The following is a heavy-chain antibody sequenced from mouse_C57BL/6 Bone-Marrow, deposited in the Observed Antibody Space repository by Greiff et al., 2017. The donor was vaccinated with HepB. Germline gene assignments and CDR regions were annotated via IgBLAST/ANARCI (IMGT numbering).Heavy chain of an antibody. J-gene: IGHJ2*01. Sequence: VQLQQSGTVLARPGASVKMSCKTSGYTFTSYWMHWVKQRPGQGLEWIGAIYPGNSDTSYNQKFKGKAKLTAVTSASTAYMELSSLTNEDSAVYYCTRQYYSNYVSFDYWGQGTTLTVSS. V-gene: IGHV1-5*01. CDR3: TRQYYSNYVSFDY. D-gene: IGHD2-5*01. CDR2: IYPGNSDT. CDR1: GYTFTSYW.